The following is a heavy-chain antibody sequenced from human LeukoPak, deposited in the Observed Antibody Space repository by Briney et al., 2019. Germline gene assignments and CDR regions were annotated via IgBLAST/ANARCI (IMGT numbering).Heavy chain of an antibody. Sequence: GGSLRLSCAVSGFTFSSYWMNWVRQVPGKGLVWVSHINTFGTTATYADSVKGRFTISRDNAKNTLYLQMNSLRAEDTAVYYCARGSSSWYRYWGQGTLVTVSS. CDR1: GFTFSSYW. CDR2: INTFGTTA. J-gene: IGHJ4*02. CDR3: ARGSSSWYRY. D-gene: IGHD6-13*01. V-gene: IGHV3-74*01.